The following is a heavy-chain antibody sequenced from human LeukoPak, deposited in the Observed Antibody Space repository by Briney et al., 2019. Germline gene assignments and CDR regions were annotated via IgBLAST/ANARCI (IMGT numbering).Heavy chain of an antibody. V-gene: IGHV3-13*01. J-gene: IGHJ4*02. CDR1: GFTFSSYD. CDR3: ARATVDGRFDY. D-gene: IGHD4-17*01. Sequence: GGSLRLSCAASGFTFSSYDMHWVRQATGKGLEWVSAIGTAGDTYYPGSVKGRFTISRENAKNSLYLQMNSLRAEDTALYYCARATVDGRFDYWGQGTLVTVSS. CDR2: IGTAGDT.